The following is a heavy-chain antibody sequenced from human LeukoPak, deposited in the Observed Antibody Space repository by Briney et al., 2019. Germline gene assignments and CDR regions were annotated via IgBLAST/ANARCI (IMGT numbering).Heavy chain of an antibody. V-gene: IGHV3-7*01. CDR1: GFTFSDFW. CDR2: TNEAGGDK. CDR3: AIATTGRGAFGS. D-gene: IGHD1-1*01. J-gene: IGHJ4*02. Sequence: GGSLRLSCAASGFTFSDFWMSWVRQAPGKGLECVASTNEAGGDKLYVDSVKGRFTISRDNSKNSLSLQMNSLTAEDTAIYYCAIATTGRGAFGSWGQGTLVSVSS.